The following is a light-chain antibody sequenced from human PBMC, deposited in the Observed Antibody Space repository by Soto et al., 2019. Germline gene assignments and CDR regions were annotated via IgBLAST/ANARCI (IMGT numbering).Light chain of an antibody. CDR1: SSDVGSYNL. V-gene: IGLV2-23*01. Sequence: QSALTQPASVSGSPGQSITISCTGTSSDVGSYNLVSWYQQHPGKAPKLMIYEGSKRPSGVSNRFSGSKSGNTASLTISGLQAEDEADYYCCSYAGSITHVVFGGGTKLTGL. CDR3: CSYAGSITHVV. CDR2: EGS. J-gene: IGLJ2*01.